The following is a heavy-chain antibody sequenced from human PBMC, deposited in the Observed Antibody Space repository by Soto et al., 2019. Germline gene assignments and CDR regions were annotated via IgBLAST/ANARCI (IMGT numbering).Heavy chain of an antibody. V-gene: IGHV3-30-3*01. CDR1: EFTFGTYP. Sequence: GGSLRLSCAASEFTFGTYPMHWVRQAPGKGLEWVAVISHDEGNKYYGDSMKGRFTISRDNSKNTLYLQMNSLRGDDTAVYYCARGASDFWGGYPEIHFFDSWGQGTLVTVSS. J-gene: IGHJ4*02. CDR3: ARGASDFWGGYPEIHFFDS. D-gene: IGHD3-3*01. CDR2: ISHDEGNK.